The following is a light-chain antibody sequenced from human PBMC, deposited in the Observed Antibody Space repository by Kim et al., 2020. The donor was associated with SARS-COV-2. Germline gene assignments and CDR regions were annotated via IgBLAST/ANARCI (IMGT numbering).Light chain of an antibody. CDR2: AVT. V-gene: IGLV2-11*01. J-gene: IGLJ3*02. Sequence: GQSVTISCTGHSSDVGGYNYVSWYQLHPGKAPKLMIYAVTERPSGVPDRFSGSKSGNTAFLTISGLQAEDEADYYCSSYADSSSLLFGGGTQLTVL. CDR3: SSYADSSSLL. CDR1: SSDVGGYNY.